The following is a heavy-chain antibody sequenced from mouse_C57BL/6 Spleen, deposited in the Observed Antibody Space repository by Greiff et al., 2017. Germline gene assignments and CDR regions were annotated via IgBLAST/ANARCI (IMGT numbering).Heavy chain of an antibody. CDR1: GFTFSDYG. CDR2: ISNLAYSI. V-gene: IGHV5-15*01. CDR3: ARPTTVVEGWYYDV. Sequence: EVHLVESGGGLVQPGGSLKLSCAASGFTFSDYGMAWVRQAPRKGPEWVAFISNLAYSIYYADTVTGRFTISRENAKNTLYLEMSSLRSEDTAMYYCARPTTVVEGWYYDVWGTGTTVTVSS. D-gene: IGHD1-1*01. J-gene: IGHJ1*03.